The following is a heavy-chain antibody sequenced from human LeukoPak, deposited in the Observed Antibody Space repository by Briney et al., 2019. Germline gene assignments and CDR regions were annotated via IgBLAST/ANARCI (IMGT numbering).Heavy chain of an antibody. V-gene: IGHV3-7*01. Sequence: GGSLRLSCAASGFTFSHYWKTWVRQAPGKGLEWVAQINQDGSEEYYMDSVKARFTISRDSAKNSVFLQMNSPRAEDTAVYYCVRDGGVSGYDLLDYWGQGTLVTVSS. D-gene: IGHD5-12*01. CDR3: VRDGGVSGYDLLDY. CDR2: INQDGSEE. J-gene: IGHJ4*02. CDR1: GFTFSHYW.